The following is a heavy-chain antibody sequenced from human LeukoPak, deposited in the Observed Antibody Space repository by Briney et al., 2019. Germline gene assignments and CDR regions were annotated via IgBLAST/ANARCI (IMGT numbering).Heavy chain of an antibody. CDR3: ARCGGDCQRLDY. D-gene: IGHD2-21*02. J-gene: IGHJ4*02. Sequence: GGSLRLSCAASGFSFSTYSMNWVRQTPGKGLEWVSCISSGSSYTDYADSVKGRFTISRDNAKNSLYLQMNSLRAEDTAVYYCARCGGDCQRLDYWGQGTLVTVSS. CDR1: GFSFSTYS. CDR2: ISSGSSYT. V-gene: IGHV3-21*05.